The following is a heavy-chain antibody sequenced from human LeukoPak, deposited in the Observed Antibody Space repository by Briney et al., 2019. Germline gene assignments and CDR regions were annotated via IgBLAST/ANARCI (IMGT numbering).Heavy chain of an antibody. J-gene: IGHJ3*02. CDR2: IIVGTGIT. V-gene: IGHV1-58*01. CDR3: AAERYGGISDCCNFEI. D-gene: IGHD4-23*01. CDR1: GFTFSTSA. Sequence: SVKVSCKASGFTFSTSAVEWVRQARGQRLEWVGWIIVGTGITNYAQSLQGRVTITRASTAHMELSSLRSEDTAVYYCAAERYGGISDCCNFEIWGQGTMVTVSS.